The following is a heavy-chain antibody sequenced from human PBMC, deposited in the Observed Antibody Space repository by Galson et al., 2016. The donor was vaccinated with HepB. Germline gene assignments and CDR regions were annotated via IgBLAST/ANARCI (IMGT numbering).Heavy chain of an antibody. CDR2: IYTSGST. Sequence: SETLSLTCTVSGASIGNYYWSWIRLPAGKGLEWIGRIYTSGSTNSNPSLKSRVTLSRDTSRNQIFLRLRSVTAADTAVYYCARSPIDYGDPSHWYFDLWGRGTLVTVSS. D-gene: IGHD4-17*01. J-gene: IGHJ2*01. CDR3: ARSPIDYGDPSHWYFDL. CDR1: GASIGNYY. V-gene: IGHV4-4*07.